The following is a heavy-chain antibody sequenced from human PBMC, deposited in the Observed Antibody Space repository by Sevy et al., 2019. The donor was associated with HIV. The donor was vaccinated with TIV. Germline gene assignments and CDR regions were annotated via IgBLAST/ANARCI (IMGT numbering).Heavy chain of an antibody. V-gene: IGHV3-11*01. CDR3: AKLYDILTGHDLGFNY. J-gene: IGHJ4*02. Sequence: GGSLRLSCAASGFTFSDYYMSWIRQAPGKGLEWISYISSSGNTIDYAYSVKGRFTISRDNAKNSLYLQMNSLRAEDTAVYYCAKLYDILTGHDLGFNYWGQGTLVTVSS. D-gene: IGHD3-9*01. CDR2: ISSSGNTI. CDR1: GFTFSDYY.